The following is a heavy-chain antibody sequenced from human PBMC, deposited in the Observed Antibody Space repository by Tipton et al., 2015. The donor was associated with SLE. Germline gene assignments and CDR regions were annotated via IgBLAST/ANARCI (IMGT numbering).Heavy chain of an antibody. CDR2: INHFGSA. D-gene: IGHD2-2*01. Sequence: TLSLTCAVYGGSFSGYYWSWIRQPPGKGLEWIGEINHFGSANYNPSLKSRVIISVDTSKNQFSLKANSVTAADTAVYYCARDAGPRDYCDFWGQGTLVTVSS. V-gene: IGHV4-34*01. CDR3: ARDAGPRDYCDF. CDR1: GGSFSGYY. J-gene: IGHJ4*02.